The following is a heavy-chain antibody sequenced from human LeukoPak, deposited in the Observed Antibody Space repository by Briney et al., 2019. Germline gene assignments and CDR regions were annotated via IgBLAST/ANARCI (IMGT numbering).Heavy chain of an antibody. CDR3: AGGTGWSFVY. Sequence: GGSLRLSCAVSGFTFSSYWMNWVRQAPGKGLEWVANIKQDGSEKYYVDSVKGRFTISRDNAKSSLYLQMNSLRAEDTAVYYSAGGTGWSFVYWGQGTLVTVSS. J-gene: IGHJ4*02. V-gene: IGHV3-7*01. D-gene: IGHD6-19*01. CDR1: GFTFSSYW. CDR2: IKQDGSEK.